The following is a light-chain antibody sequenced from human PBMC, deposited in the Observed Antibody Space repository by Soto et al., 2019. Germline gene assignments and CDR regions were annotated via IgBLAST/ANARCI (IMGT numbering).Light chain of an antibody. CDR1: QDIRNF. CDR2: AAS. J-gene: IGKJ3*01. V-gene: IGKV1-27*01. CDR3: QQYSSVPV. Sequence: DIQMTQSPTSLSASVGDRVTITCRASQDIRNFVAWYQQKPGKARKLLIYAASTLQSGVPSRFSASGSGTDFTLTINSLQPEDVATYSCQQYSSVPVFGPGTKVEIK.